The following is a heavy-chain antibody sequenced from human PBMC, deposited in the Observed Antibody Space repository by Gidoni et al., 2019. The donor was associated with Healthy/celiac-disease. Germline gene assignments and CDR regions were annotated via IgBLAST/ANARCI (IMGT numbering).Heavy chain of an antibody. V-gene: IGHV3-66*01. CDR2: IYSGGST. J-gene: IGHJ4*02. Sequence: EVQLVESGGGLVQPGGSLRLSCAASGFTVSSNYMSWVRQAPGKGLGWVSVIYSGGSTYYADSVKGRFTISRDNSKNTLYLQMNSLRAEDTAVYYCARAYCSSTSCPYAFDYWGQGTLVTVSS. CDR3: ARAYCSSTSCPYAFDY. CDR1: GFTVSSNY. D-gene: IGHD2-2*01.